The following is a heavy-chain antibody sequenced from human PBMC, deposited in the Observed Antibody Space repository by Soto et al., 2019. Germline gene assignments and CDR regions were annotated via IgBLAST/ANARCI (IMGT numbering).Heavy chain of an antibody. V-gene: IGHV1-18*04. CDR2: ISAYNGNT. CDR3: ARDRDDFGDYRSYYGMDV. Sequence: QVQLVQSGAEVKKPGASVKVSCKASGYTFTSYGISWARQAPGQGLEWMGWISAYNGNTNYAQKLQGRVTMTTDTSTSTAYMELRSLRTEDTAVYYCARDRDDFGDYRSYYGMDVWGKGTTVTVSS. J-gene: IGHJ6*04. D-gene: IGHD4-17*01. CDR1: GYTFTSYG.